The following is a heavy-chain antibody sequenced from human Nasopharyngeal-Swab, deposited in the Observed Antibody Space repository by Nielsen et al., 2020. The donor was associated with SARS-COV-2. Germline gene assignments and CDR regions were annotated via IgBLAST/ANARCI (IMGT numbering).Heavy chain of an antibody. V-gene: IGHV1-69*04. Sequence: SVKVSCKASGGTFSSYAISWVRQAPGQGLEWMGRIIPIFGIANYAQKLQGRVTITADKSTSTAYMALSSMRSEDTAVYYCSIQGGGDYYDSRRYYNYVMDVWGQGTTVTVSS. J-gene: IGHJ6*02. CDR1: GGTFSSYA. CDR3: SIQGGGDYYDSRRYYNYVMDV. CDR2: IIPIFGIA. D-gene: IGHD3-22*01.